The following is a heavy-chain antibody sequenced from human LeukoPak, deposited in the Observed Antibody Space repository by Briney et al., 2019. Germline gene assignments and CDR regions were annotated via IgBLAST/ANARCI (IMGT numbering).Heavy chain of an antibody. CDR2: IIPIFTTP. CDR1: GGAFSNYA. CDR3: ARGAVAGATNRLDF. V-gene: IGHV1-69*05. Sequence: ASVTVSCKASGGAFSNYALHWVRQAPGQGLEWVGGIIPIFTTPNLAQKFQGRVTLTTDEYTRTAFMELTGLTSEDTAIYYCARGAVAGATNRLDFWGQGTLVTVSS. D-gene: IGHD1-26*01. J-gene: IGHJ4*02.